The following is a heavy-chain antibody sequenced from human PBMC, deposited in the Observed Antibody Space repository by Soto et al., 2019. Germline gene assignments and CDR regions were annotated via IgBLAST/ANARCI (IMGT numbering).Heavy chain of an antibody. D-gene: IGHD6-13*01. CDR2: INPSGGST. CDR3: ARDLIAAAGTYYYYGMDV. J-gene: IGHJ6*02. CDR1: GYTFTSYA. Sequence: ASVKVSCKASGYTFTSYAMHWVRQAPGQGLEWMGIINPSGGSTSYAQKFQGRVTMTRDTSTSTVYMELSSLRSEDTAVYYCARDLIAAAGTYYYYGMDVWGQGTTVTVSS. V-gene: IGHV1-46*01.